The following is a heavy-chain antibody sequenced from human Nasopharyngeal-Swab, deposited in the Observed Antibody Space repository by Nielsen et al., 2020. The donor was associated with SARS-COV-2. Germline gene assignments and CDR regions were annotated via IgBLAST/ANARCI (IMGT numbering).Heavy chain of an antibody. Sequence: VCPAPRKGLGWVSYISSSSSTIYNADSVKGRFTISRDNAKNSLYLQMDSLRDEDTAVYFCVRDVAMVGATLDTWGQGTLVTVSS. CDR2: ISSSSSTI. J-gene: IGHJ1*01. V-gene: IGHV3-48*02. D-gene: IGHD1-26*01. CDR3: VRDVAMVGATLDT.